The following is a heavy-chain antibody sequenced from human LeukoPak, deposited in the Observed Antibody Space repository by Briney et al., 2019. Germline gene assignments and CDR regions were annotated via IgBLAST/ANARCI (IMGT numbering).Heavy chain of an antibody. J-gene: IGHJ5*02. V-gene: IGHV1-46*01. CDR1: GYTFTGYY. CDR2: INPSGGST. D-gene: IGHD3-22*01. CDR3: ARAHYYDSSGYYNWFDP. Sequence: ASVKVSCKASGYTFTGYYMHWVRQAPGQGLEWMGIINPSGGSTSYAQKFQGRVTMTRDMSTSTVYMELSSLRSEDTAVYYCARAHYYDSSGYYNWFDPWGQGTLVTVSS.